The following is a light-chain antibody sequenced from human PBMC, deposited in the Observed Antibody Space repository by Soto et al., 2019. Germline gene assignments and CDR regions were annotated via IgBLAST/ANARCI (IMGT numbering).Light chain of an antibody. J-gene: IGLJ2*01. CDR2: DTS. CDR1: TGAVASNHH. Sequence: QTVVTQEPSLTVSPGGTVTLTCGSSTGAVASNHHPYWFQQKAGQAPRTLIYDTSNKHSWTPGRFSGYLLGDKAALTLSGAQPEDEAQYYCLLSYNAARVFGGGTKLTVL. CDR3: LLSYNAARV. V-gene: IGLV7-46*01.